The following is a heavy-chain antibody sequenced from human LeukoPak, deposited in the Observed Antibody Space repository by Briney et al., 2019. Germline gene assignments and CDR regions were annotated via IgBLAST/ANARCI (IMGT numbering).Heavy chain of an antibody. Sequence: GGSLRLSCAASGFTFSDYYMSWIRQAPGKGLEWVSYISSSGSTIYYADSVKGRFTISRDNAKNSLYLQMNSLRAEDTAVYYCARASYYGSETTDYYYYYYMDVWGKGTTVTISS. CDR3: ARASYYGSETTDYYYYYYMDV. D-gene: IGHD3-10*01. CDR2: ISSSGSTI. J-gene: IGHJ6*03. CDR1: GFTFSDYY. V-gene: IGHV3-11*01.